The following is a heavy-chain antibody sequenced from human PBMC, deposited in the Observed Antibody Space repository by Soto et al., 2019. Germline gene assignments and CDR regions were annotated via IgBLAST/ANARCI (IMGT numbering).Heavy chain of an antibody. D-gene: IGHD6-13*01. CDR3: ARDRGSSSWYEFDY. V-gene: IGHV1-18*01. CDR1: GYTFTSNG. Sequence: QVPLVQSGAEVKNPGASVKVSCKTSGYTFTSNGISWVRQAPGHGLEWMGWISAYNGNTNYAQNFQGRVTMGRDTSTSAAYMELRSLRSDDTAVYYCARDRGSSSWYEFDYWGQGTLVTVS. J-gene: IGHJ4*02. CDR2: ISAYNGNT.